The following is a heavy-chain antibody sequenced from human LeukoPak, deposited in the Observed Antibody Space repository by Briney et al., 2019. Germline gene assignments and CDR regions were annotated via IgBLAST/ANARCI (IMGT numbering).Heavy chain of an antibody. Sequence: PGGSLRLSCAASGFTFSSYAMSWVRQAPGKGLEWVAVISYDGSNKYNADSVKGRFTISRDISKNTLYLQMNSLRAEDTAVYYCAKELQAAGTYFEYWGQGTLVTVSS. CDR2: ISYDGSNK. CDR1: GFTFSSYA. J-gene: IGHJ4*02. V-gene: IGHV3-30*18. D-gene: IGHD6-13*01. CDR3: AKELQAAGTYFEY.